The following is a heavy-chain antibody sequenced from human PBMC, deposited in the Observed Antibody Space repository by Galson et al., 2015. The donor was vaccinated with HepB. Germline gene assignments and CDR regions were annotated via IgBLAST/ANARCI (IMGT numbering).Heavy chain of an antibody. D-gene: IGHD3-10*01. Sequence: SLRLSCAASGFTFDDYAMHWVRQAPGKGLEWVSGISWNSVRVGYADSVKGRFTISRDNAQNSLYLQMNSLGADDTALYYCAASRSYDGRFDYWGQGTLVTVSS. V-gene: IGHV3-9*01. CDR1: GFTFDDYA. CDR3: AASRSYDGRFDY. J-gene: IGHJ4*02. CDR2: ISWNSVRV.